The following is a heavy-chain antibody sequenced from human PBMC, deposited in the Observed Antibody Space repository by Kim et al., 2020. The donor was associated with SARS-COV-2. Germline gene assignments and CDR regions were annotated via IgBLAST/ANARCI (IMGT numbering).Heavy chain of an antibody. D-gene: IGHD2-15*01. J-gene: IGHJ4*02. CDR1: GYTLTELS. Sequence: ASVKVSCKVSGYTLTELSMHWVRQAPGKGLEWMGGFDPEDGETIYAQKFQGRVTMTEDTSTDTAYMELSSLRSEDTAVYYCATDGSRSDIVVVVAATLHLNYWGQGTLVTVSS. CDR2: FDPEDGET. CDR3: ATDGSRSDIVVVVAATLHLNY. V-gene: IGHV1-24*01.